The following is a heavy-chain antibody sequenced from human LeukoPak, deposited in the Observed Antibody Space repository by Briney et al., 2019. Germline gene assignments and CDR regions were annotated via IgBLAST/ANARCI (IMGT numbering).Heavy chain of an antibody. CDR2: IYYSGSA. Sequence: PSQTLSLTCTVSGGSISSGGYYWRWLRQHPGKGLDWIGYIYYSGSAYYNPSLKIRVTISVDTSKNQFSLKLSSVTAADTAVYYCARDLRLGELSYFDYWGQGTLVTVSS. V-gene: IGHV4-31*03. D-gene: IGHD3-10*01. CDR1: GGSISSGGYY. J-gene: IGHJ4*02. CDR3: ARDLRLGELSYFDY.